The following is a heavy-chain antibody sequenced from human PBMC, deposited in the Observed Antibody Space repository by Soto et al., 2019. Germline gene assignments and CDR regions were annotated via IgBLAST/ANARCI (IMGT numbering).Heavy chain of an antibody. CDR2: IKSKNDGGTT. D-gene: IGHD6-6*01. Sequence: GGSLRLSCAASGFTFSNAWMSWVRQAPGKGLEWVGRIKSKNDGGTTDYAAPVKGRFTISRDDSKNTLYLQMNSLKTEDTAVYYCTTDPAASSSSAFDIWGQGTMVTVSS. CDR3: TTDPAASSSSAFDI. J-gene: IGHJ3*02. V-gene: IGHV3-15*01. CDR1: GFTFSNAW.